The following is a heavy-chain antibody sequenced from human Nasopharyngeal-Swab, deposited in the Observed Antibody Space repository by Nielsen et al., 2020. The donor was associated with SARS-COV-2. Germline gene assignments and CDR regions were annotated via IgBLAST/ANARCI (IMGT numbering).Heavy chain of an antibody. D-gene: IGHD2-21*01. CDR2: ISGSGDTT. CDR1: GFTFSSYA. J-gene: IGHJ6*02. CDR3: AKAPYLRGLDV. V-gene: IGHV3-23*01. Sequence: GGSLRLSCAASGFTFSSYAMSWVRPAPGKGLEWVSIISGSGDTTYYADSVKDRFTISRDNSKNPLYLQTNSLRVEDPAVYYCAKAPYLRGLDVWGQGTTVTVSS.